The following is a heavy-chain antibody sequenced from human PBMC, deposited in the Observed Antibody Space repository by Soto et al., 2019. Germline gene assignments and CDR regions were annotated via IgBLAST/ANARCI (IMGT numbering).Heavy chain of an antibody. CDR1: GGSFSNYY. CDR3: ARGNGIASRPADY. V-gene: IGHV4-34*01. CDR2: INQSGIT. Sequence: PSETLSLTCAVYGGSFSNYYWGWIRQHPGKGLEWIGEINQSGITNYNTSLKSRVTISEDASKNHFSLKLSSVTAADTAVYYCARGNGIASRPADYWGQGTLVTVSS. D-gene: IGHD6-13*01. J-gene: IGHJ4*02.